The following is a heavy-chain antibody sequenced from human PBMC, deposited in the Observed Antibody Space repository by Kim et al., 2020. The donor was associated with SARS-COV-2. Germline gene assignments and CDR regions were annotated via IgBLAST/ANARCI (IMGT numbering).Heavy chain of an antibody. J-gene: IGHJ5*02. V-gene: IGHV4-38-2*02. CDR2: IYHSGST. D-gene: IGHD6-13*01. Sequence: SETLSLTCTVSGYSISSGYYWGWIRQPPGKGLEWIGSIYHSGSTYYNPSLKSRVTISVDTSKNQFSLKLSSVTAADTAVYYCARRVSSSWSSFQFDPWGQGTLVTVSS. CDR3: ARRVSSSWSSFQFDP. CDR1: GYSISSGYY.